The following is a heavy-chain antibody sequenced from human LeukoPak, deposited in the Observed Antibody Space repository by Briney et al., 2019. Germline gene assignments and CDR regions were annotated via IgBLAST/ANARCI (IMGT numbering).Heavy chain of an antibody. J-gene: IGHJ4*02. CDR2: MNPNSGNT. V-gene: IGHV1-8*02. CDR1: GSTFTSSD. Sequence: ASVTVTRSASGSTFTSSDINRGRQAPAPGKGRMGWMNPNSGNTGYAQKFQGRLTMTRDTSISTAYMELSRLGSDDTAVYYCVPSANYYYFDYWGQGTLVTVSS. D-gene: IGHD1-26*01. CDR3: VPSANYYYFDY.